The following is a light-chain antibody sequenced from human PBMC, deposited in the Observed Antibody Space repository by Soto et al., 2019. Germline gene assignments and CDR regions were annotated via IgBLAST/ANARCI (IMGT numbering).Light chain of an antibody. J-gene: IGLJ3*02. Sequence: QSALTQPRSVSGSPGQSVTISCTGTSSDVGGYNYVSWYQQHPGKAPKLVIYDVSKRPSGVPDRFSGSKSGNTASLTISVLQAEDEADYYCCSYAGNSLWVFGGGTKVTVL. CDR1: SSDVGGYNY. CDR2: DVS. V-gene: IGLV2-11*01. CDR3: CSYAGNSLWV.